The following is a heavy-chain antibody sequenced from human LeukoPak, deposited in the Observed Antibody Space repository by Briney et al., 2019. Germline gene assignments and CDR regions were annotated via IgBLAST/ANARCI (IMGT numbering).Heavy chain of an antibody. V-gene: IGHV1-69*10. CDR1: GATFSDYA. J-gene: IGHJ6*03. D-gene: IGHD3-10*01. CDR3: ARFMHYGSGSYYIPYYYYYYMDV. CDR2: FIPILGTA. Sequence: GGSVKVSCKASGATFSDYALNWVRQAPGQGLEWMGVFIPILGTANSTQRFHDRLTITADISTNTAYMELSSLRSEDTAVYYCARFMHYGSGSYYIPYYYYYYMDVWGKGTTVTVSS.